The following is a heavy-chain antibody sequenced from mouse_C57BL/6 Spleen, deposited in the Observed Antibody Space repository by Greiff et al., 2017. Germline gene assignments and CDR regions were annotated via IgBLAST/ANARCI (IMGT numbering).Heavy chain of an antibody. J-gene: IGHJ2*02. CDR3: TTRFTTVVAFDY. CDR2: IDPENGDT. Sequence: VQLQQSGAELVRPGASVKLSCTASGFNIKDDYMHWVKQRPEQGLEWIGWIDPENGDTEYASKFQGKATITADTSSNPAYLQLSCLTSEDTAVYYYTTRFTTVVAFDYWGQGTSLTVSS. D-gene: IGHD1-1*01. CDR1: GFNIKDDY. V-gene: IGHV14-4*01.